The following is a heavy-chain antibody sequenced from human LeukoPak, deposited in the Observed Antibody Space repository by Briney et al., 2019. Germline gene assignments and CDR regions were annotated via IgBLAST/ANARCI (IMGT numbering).Heavy chain of an antibody. Sequence: SETLSLTCTVSGASISSYYWSWLRQPPGKGLEWIGRIYTSAIISVNTNYNPSLKSRVTMSVDTSKNQFSLKLSSVTAADTAVYYCARHMSRRGFIIAVAGTRRAFDYWGQGTLVTVSS. J-gene: IGHJ4*02. CDR2: IYTSAIISVNT. D-gene: IGHD6-19*01. CDR3: ARHMSRRGFIIAVAGTRRAFDY. V-gene: IGHV4-4*07. CDR1: GASISSYY.